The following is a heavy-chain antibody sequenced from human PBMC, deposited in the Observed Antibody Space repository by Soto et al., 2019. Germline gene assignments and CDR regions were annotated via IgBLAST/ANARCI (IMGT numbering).Heavy chain of an antibody. CDR3: ERRRAFSNWASWEDAFDS. CDR2: IYYTGRT. J-gene: IGHJ3*02. Sequence: SETLSLTCTVSGGSISIGAYYLSWIRQHPGKGLEWIGYIYYTGRTYYNPSLTSRVIISGDTSKNQFSLNMTSVTAEDTAVYYCERRRAFSNWASWEDAFDSWGQGRIFTVSS. V-gene: IGHV4-31*03. CDR1: GGSISIGAYY. D-gene: IGHD6-13*01.